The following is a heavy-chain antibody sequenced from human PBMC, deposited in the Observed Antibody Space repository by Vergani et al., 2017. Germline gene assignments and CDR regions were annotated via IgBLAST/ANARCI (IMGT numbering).Heavy chain of an antibody. V-gene: IGHV1-8*03. CDR3: ARGLSGHCSGDNFYIYPWFDS. J-gene: IGHJ5*01. Sequence: QVQLVQSGAEVKKPGASVKVSCKASGYTFTSYYMHWVRQAPGQGLEWMGWMNPISGKTGYAQEFRGRVTITRDTSISTAYMELSNLRSEATAIYYCARGLSGHCSGDNFYIYPWFDSWGPGTLVTVSS. CDR2: MNPISGKT. CDR1: GYTFTSYY. D-gene: IGHD2-15*01.